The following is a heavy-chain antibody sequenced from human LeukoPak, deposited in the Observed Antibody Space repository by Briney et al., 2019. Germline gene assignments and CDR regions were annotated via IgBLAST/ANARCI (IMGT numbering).Heavy chain of an antibody. V-gene: IGHV5-10-1*01. D-gene: IGHD6-13*01. CDR3: ARLLAGAAAGTKSDY. CDR1: GYSFTSYW. Sequence: GESLKISCKGSGYSFTSYWISWVRQMPGKGLEWMGRIDPSDSYTNYSPSFQGHVTISVDKSISTAYLQWSSLKASDTAMYYCARLLAGAAAGTKSDYWGQGTLVTVSS. CDR2: IDPSDSYT. J-gene: IGHJ4*02.